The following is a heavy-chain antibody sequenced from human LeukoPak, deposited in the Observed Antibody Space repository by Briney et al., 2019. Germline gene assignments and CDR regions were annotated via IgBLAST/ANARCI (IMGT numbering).Heavy chain of an antibody. V-gene: IGHV3-21*01. Sequence: GGSLRLSCAASGFTSISYTMNWVRQTPGKGLEWVSSISSSGNYIYYADSMKGRFTISRDNAENSLYLQMNSLRAEDTAVYYCARGADAFDVWGQGTMVTVSS. CDR1: GFTSISYT. J-gene: IGHJ3*01. CDR2: ISSSGNYI. CDR3: ARGADAFDV.